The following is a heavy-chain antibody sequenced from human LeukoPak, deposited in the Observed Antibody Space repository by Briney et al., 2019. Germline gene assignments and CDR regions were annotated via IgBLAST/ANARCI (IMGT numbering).Heavy chain of an antibody. J-gene: IGHJ4*02. V-gene: IGHV4-59*01. D-gene: IGHD3-3*01. CDR3: ASRSSIWSGYQDTLYYFDS. CDR2: IYYSGST. Sequence: KPSETLSLTCTVSGGSISSYYWSWIRQPPGKRLEWIGHIYYSGSTNYNPSLKSRVTISVDTSKNQFSLKPSSVTAADTAVYYCASRSSIWSGYQDTLYYFDSWGQGTLVTASS. CDR1: GGSISSYY.